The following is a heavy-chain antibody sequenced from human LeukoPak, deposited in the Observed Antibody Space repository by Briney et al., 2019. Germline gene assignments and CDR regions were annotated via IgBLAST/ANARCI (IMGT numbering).Heavy chain of an antibody. CDR1: GFTFSSYG. CDR2: IWYDGSNK. Sequence: GRSLRLSCAASGFTFSSYGMHWVRQAPGKGLEWVAVIWYDGSNKYYADSVKGRFTIPRDNSKNTLYLQMNSLRAEDTAVYYCAREQLDAEYFQHWGQGTLVTVSS. CDR3: AREQLDAEYFQH. V-gene: IGHV3-33*01. J-gene: IGHJ1*01. D-gene: IGHD6-13*01.